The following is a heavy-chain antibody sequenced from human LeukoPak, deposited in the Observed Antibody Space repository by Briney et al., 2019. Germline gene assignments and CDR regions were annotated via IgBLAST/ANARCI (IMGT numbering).Heavy chain of an antibody. CDR2: INHSGST. D-gene: IGHD6-19*01. J-gene: IGHJ3*02. CDR1: GGSFSGYY. Sequence: PSETLSLTCAVYGGSFSGYYWSWIRQPPGKGLEWIGEINHSGSTNYNPSLKSRVTISVDTSKNQFSLKLSSVTAADTAVYYCATRWYSSGWWRDAFDIWGQGTMVTVSS. V-gene: IGHV4-34*01. CDR3: ATRWYSSGWWRDAFDI.